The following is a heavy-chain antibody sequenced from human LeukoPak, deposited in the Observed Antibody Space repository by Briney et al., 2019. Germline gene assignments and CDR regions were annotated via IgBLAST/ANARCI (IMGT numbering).Heavy chain of an antibody. CDR3: ARRDRSPVGYSSSWFDY. D-gene: IGHD6-13*01. Sequence: SETLSLTCTVSGGSISSSSYYWGWIRQPPGKGLEWIGSIYYSGSTYYNSSLKSRVTISVDTSKNQFSLKLSSVTAADTAVYYCARRDRSPVGYSSSWFDYWGQGTLVTVSS. J-gene: IGHJ5*01. CDR2: IYYSGST. V-gene: IGHV4-39*01. CDR1: GGSISSSSYY.